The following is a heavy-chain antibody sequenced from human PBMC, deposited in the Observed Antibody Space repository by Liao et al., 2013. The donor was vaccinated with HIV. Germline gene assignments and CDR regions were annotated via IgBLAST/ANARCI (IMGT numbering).Heavy chain of an antibody. CDR3: ARDPRSSSSSAFDI. CDR2: ISHSGST. Sequence: QVHLQQWGAGLLKPSGTLSLTCAVYGGSFRDNYWTWIRQSPGKGLEWIGEISHSGSTNSNPSLKSRVTMLVDTSKNQFSLKLTSVTAADTAVYYCARDPRSSSSSAFDIWGQGTMVTVSS. J-gene: IGHJ3*02. D-gene: IGHD6-6*01. CDR1: GGSFRDNY. V-gene: IGHV4-34*01.